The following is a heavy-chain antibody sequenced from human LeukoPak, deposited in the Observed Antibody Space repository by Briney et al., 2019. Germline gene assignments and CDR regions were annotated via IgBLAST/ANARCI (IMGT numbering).Heavy chain of an antibody. D-gene: IGHD6-25*01. CDR2: YNPNSGDT. J-gene: IGHJ4*02. CDR1: GYIFTGQF. Sequence: ASVKVSCKASGYIFTGQFIHWVRQSPGQGLEWMGIYNPNSGDTTFSQRLQGRVTMTRDTSINTAYMELSKLTSDDTAVYYCARGGPRGNGFDYWGQGTLVTVSS. V-gene: IGHV1-2*02. CDR3: ARGGPRGNGFDY.